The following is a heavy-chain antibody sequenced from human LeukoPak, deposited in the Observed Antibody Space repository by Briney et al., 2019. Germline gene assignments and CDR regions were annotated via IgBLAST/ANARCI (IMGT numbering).Heavy chain of an antibody. J-gene: IGHJ4*02. Sequence: PGGSLRLSCAASGFTFSSYVMSWVRQAPGKGLEWVSAIGDSGGGTYYADSVKGRFTISRDNAKNSLYLQMNSLRAEDTAVYYCARDATHTHLGIMAARSGRDFDYWGQGTLVTVSS. D-gene: IGHD1-26*01. CDR3: ARDATHTHLGIMAARSGRDFDY. CDR1: GFTFSSYV. CDR2: IGDSGGGT. V-gene: IGHV3-23*01.